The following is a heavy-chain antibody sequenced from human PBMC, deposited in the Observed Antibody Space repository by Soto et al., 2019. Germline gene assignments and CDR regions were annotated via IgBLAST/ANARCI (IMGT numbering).Heavy chain of an antibody. CDR3: ARRRVGRYFDY. Sequence: SETLSLTCAVYGGSFSGYYWSWIRQPPGKGLEWIGEINHSGSTNYNPSLKSRVTISVDTSKNQFSLKLSSVTAADTAVYYCARRRVGRYFDYWGQRTLVTVSS. CDR2: INHSGST. D-gene: IGHD1-26*01. V-gene: IGHV4-34*01. J-gene: IGHJ4*02. CDR1: GGSFSGYY.